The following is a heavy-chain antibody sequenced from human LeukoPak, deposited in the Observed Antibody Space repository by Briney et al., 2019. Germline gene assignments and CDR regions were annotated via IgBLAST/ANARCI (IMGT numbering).Heavy chain of an antibody. CDR2: ISVYNGNI. CDR1: GYTFTSYG. D-gene: IGHD6-19*01. Sequence: GASVKVSCKASGYTFTSYGISWVRQAPGQGLEWMGWISVYNGNIHYAQKLRGRVTMTTDTFTSTAYMELRSLTSDDTAIYYCARDAPSVAVAGGPDYWGQGTLVSVSS. V-gene: IGHV1-18*01. CDR3: ARDAPSVAVAGGPDY. J-gene: IGHJ4*02.